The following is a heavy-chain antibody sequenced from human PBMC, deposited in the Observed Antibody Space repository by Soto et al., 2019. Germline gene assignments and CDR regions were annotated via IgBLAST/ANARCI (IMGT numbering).Heavy chain of an antibody. CDR3: ARGDYDFWGGYNYYYYGMDV. D-gene: IGHD3-3*01. CDR1: GGSISSGDYY. V-gene: IGHV4-30-4*01. CDR2: IYYSGST. J-gene: IGHJ6*02. Sequence: SETLSLTCTVSGGSISSGDYYWSWIRQPPGKGLEWIGYIYYSGSTYYNPSLKSRVTISVDTSKNQFPLKLSSVTAADTAVYYCARGDYDFWGGYNYYYYGMDVWGQGTTVTRLL.